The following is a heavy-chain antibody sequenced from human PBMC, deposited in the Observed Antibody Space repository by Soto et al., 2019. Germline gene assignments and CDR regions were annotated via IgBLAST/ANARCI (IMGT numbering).Heavy chain of an antibody. CDR1: GFTPTTTP. D-gene: IGHD3-9*01. J-gene: IGHJ4*02. CDR3: ATSFRYFDN. CDR2: ISGTASRT. Sequence: EVQLLESGGGLVLPGGSLRLSCAGSGFTPTTTPLSWVRQPPGKGLEWVTTISGTASRTSYVDSVKGRFFISRDHSKNTMTMHMNNLTLEDTAVYYCATSFRYFDNWGQGTRVTVSS. V-gene: IGHV3-23*01.